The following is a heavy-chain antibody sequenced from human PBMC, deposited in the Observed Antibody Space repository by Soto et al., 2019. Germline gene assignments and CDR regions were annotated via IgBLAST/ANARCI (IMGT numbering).Heavy chain of an antibody. D-gene: IGHD3-10*01. CDR1: GGSISSYY. Sequence: TSETLSLTCTVSGGSISSYYWSWIRQPPGKGLEWIGYIYYSGSTNYNPSLKSRVTISVDTSKNQFSLKLSSVTAADTAVYYCARDRSQQSGAGLYYFDYWGQGTLVTVSS. V-gene: IGHV4-59*01. CDR3: ARDRSQQSGAGLYYFDY. J-gene: IGHJ4*02. CDR2: IYYSGST.